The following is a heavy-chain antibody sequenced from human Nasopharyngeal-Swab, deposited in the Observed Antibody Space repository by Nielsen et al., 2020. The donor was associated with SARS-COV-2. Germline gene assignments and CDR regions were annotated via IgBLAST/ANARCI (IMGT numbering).Heavy chain of an antibody. CDR3: ASSPGIAAPTGMDV. D-gene: IGHD6-13*01. J-gene: IGHJ6*01. CDR1: GFTVSSNY. CDR2: IYRGGST. V-gene: IGHV3-66*01. Sequence: GESLKISCAASGFTVSSNYMSWVRQAPGKGLEWVSVIYRGGSTNYAASVKGRFTISRDNSKNTLYLKMNSLRAEDTAVYYCASSPGIAAPTGMDVWGQGTTVTVSS.